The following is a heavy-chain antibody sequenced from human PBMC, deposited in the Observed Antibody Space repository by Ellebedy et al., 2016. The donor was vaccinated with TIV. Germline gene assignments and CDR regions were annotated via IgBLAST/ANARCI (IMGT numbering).Heavy chain of an antibody. J-gene: IGHJ3*02. Sequence: AASVKVSCKASGYIFTNYNLNWVRQSTGQGLEWMGWVNPNSGDTDYAQKFRDRVTMTRYTSTNTAYLELSSLRSEDTAVYYCAREDAFDIWGQGTMVTVSS. CDR1: GYIFTNYN. CDR3: AREDAFDI. V-gene: IGHV1-8*02. CDR2: VNPNSGDT.